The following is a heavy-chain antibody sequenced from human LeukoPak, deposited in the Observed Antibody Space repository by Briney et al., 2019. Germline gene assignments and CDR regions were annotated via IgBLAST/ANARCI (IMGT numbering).Heavy chain of an antibody. CDR1: GFTFSSYW. CDR2: IKQDGSEK. Sequence: GGSLRLSCAASGFTFSSYWMSWVRQAPGKGLEWVANIKQDGSEKYYVDSVKGRFTISRDNAKNSLYLQMNSLRAEDTAAYYSAKGSYCSSTSSYFVGSIDYWGQGTLVTVSS. J-gene: IGHJ4*02. V-gene: IGHV3-7*01. D-gene: IGHD2-2*01. CDR3: AKGSYCSSTSSYFVGSIDY.